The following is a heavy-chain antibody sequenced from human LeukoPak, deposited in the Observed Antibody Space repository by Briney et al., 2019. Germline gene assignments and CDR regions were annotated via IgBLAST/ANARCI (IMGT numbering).Heavy chain of an antibody. Sequence: RASVKVSCKASGGTFSSYAISWVRQGPGQGLECMGGIIPIFGTANYAQKFQGRVTITADESTSTAYMELSSLRSEDTAVYYCARGPAVAGTGWDYWGQGTLVTVSS. CDR3: ARGPAVAGTGWDY. CDR1: GGTFSSYA. V-gene: IGHV1-69*13. CDR2: IIPIFGTA. D-gene: IGHD6-19*01. J-gene: IGHJ4*02.